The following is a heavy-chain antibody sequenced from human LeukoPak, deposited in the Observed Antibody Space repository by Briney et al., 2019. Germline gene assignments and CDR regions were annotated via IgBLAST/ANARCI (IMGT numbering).Heavy chain of an antibody. J-gene: IGHJ4*02. Sequence: GGSLRLSCAASGFTFSSYGMHWVRQAPGKGLEWVAFIRYDGSNKYYADSVKGRFTISRDNSKNTPYLQMNSLRAEDTAVYYCAKDGDYVWGSYRYTSKTFDYWGQGTLVTVSS. V-gene: IGHV3-30*02. D-gene: IGHD3-16*02. CDR3: AKDGDYVWGSYRYTSKTFDY. CDR2: IRYDGSNK. CDR1: GFTFSSYG.